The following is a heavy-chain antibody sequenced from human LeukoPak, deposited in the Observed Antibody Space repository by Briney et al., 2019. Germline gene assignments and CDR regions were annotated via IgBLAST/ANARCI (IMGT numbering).Heavy chain of an antibody. CDR2: IYQSGNT. V-gene: IGHV4-59*08. CDR3: ARHGGSWTFDY. CDR1: GSSFSSYY. J-gene: IGHJ4*02. Sequence: AETLYLTCAVSGSSFSSYYWSWIRQSPGKGLEWIGHIYQSGNTKYNPSSKSRVTLSVDTPKSHFSLKLRSVSPADTAVYYCARHGGSWTFDYWGQGTLVTVS. D-gene: IGHD6-13*01.